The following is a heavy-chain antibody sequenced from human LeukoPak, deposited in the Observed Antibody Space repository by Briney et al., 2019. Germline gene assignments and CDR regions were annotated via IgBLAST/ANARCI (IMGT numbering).Heavy chain of an antibody. J-gene: IGHJ4*02. V-gene: IGHV4-34*01. CDR2: INHSGST. CDR1: GGSFSGYY. CDR3: ARGLRYYFDY. Sequence: SETLSLACAVYGGSFSGYYWSWIRQPPGKGLEWIGEINHSGSTNYNPSLKSRVTISVDTSKNQFSLKLSSVTAADTAVYNGARGLRYYFDYSGQGTLGTVSS.